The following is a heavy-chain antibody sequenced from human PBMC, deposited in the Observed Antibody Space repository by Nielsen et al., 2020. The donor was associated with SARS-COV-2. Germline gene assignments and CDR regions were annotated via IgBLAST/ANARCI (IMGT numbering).Heavy chain of an antibody. D-gene: IGHD6-19*01. Sequence: ASVKVSCKASGYTFTGYYIHWVRQAPGQGLEWMGWISAYNGNTNYAQKLQGRVTMTGDSSVSAAYMELSGLRSEDTAMYYCARDGPPTNIAVPGSRWFDLWGQGTLVTVSS. CDR2: ISAYNGNT. CDR1: GYTFTGYY. CDR3: ARDGPPTNIAVPGSRWFDL. J-gene: IGHJ5*02. V-gene: IGHV1-18*04.